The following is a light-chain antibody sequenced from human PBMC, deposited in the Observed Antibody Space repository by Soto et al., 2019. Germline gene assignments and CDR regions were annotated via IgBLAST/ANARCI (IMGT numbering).Light chain of an antibody. CDR1: QSVHSY. CDR2: DAS. Sequence: EVVLTQSPATLPLSPGERATLSCRASQSVHSYVAWFQQKPGQAPRLLIYDASNRAAGIPARFSGSGSGTDFTLTISGLEPEDSAVYYCQQRYDWPPITFGQGSRLEIK. CDR3: QQRYDWPPIT. V-gene: IGKV3-11*01. J-gene: IGKJ5*01.